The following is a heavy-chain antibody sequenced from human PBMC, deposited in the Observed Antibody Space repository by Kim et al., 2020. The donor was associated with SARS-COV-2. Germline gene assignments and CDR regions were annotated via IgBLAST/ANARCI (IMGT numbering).Heavy chain of an antibody. CDR3: ARHPGSWYANWYFDL. Sequence: SVKVSCKASGGTFSSYAISWVRQAPGQGLEWMGGIIPIFGTANYAQKFQGRVTITADESTSTAYMELSSLRSEDTAVYYCARHPGSWYANWYFDLWGRGTLVTVSS. CDR2: IIPIFGTA. CDR1: GGTFSSYA. J-gene: IGHJ2*01. D-gene: IGHD6-13*01. V-gene: IGHV1-69*13.